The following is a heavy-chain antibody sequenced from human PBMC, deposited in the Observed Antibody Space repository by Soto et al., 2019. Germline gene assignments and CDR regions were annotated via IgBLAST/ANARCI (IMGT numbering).Heavy chain of an antibody. Sequence: GESLKISCKGSGYSFTSYWIGWVRQMPGKGLEWMGIIYPGDSDTRYSPSFQGQVTISADKSISTAYLQWSSLKASDTAMYYCASTAVAGNYYYGMEVWGQGTTVSV. CDR2: IYPGDSDT. J-gene: IGHJ6*02. D-gene: IGHD6-19*01. CDR1: GYSFTSYW. CDR3: ASTAVAGNYYYGMEV. V-gene: IGHV5-51*01.